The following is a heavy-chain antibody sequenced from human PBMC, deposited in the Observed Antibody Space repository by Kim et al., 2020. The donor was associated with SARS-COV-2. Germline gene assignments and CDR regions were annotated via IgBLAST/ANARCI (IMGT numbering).Heavy chain of an antibody. V-gene: IGHV4-34*01. CDR3: ARVCPITMVRGDFDY. D-gene: IGHD3-10*01. J-gene: IGHJ4*02. Sequence: PSRKSRVTISVDTSKNQFSLKLSSVTAADTAVYYCARVCPITMVRGDFDYWGQGTLVTVSS.